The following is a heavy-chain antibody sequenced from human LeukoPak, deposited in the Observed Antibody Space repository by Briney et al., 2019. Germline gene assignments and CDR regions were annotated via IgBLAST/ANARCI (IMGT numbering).Heavy chain of an antibody. CDR3: ARGDDSGYYDYFDY. CDR1: GFTVDSNY. J-gene: IGHJ4*02. V-gene: IGHV3-53*01. Sequence: GGSLRLSCAASGFTVDSNYLSWVRQAPGKGLEWASTIYTGGNTYYAASVKGRFTTSRDFSKNTVFLHMNSLRAEDTAMYYCARGDDSGYYDYFDYWGQGALVTVSS. CDR2: IYTGGNT. D-gene: IGHD3-22*01.